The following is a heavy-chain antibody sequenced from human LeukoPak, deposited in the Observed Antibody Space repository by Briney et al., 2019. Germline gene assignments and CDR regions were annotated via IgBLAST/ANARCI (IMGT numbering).Heavy chain of an antibody. CDR3: ARSGAAAGSYYFDY. CDR2: IYHSGST. V-gene: IGHV4-4*02. J-gene: IGHJ4*02. CDR1: GDSISSSNW. D-gene: IGHD6-13*01. Sequence: SGTLSLTCAVSGDSISSSNWWSWVRQPPGKGLEWIGEIYHSGSTNYNPSLKSRVTISVDKSKNQFSLKLSSVTAADTAVYYCARSGAAAGSYYFDYWGQGTLVTVSS.